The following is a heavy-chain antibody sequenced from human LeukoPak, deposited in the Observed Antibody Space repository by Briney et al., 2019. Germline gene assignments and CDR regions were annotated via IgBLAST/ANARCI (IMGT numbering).Heavy chain of an antibody. CDR1: GFTFSSYW. Sequence: PGGSLRLSCAASGFTFSSYWMSWVRQAPGKGLEWVANIKQDGSGKFYVDSVKGRFTISRDNAKNSLYLQMRSLRVEDTAVYYCARDTNFYYDSSGYYVKGAFDIWGQGTTVTVSS. CDR3: ARDTNFYYDSSGYYVKGAFDI. J-gene: IGHJ3*02. CDR2: IKQDGSGK. V-gene: IGHV3-7*01. D-gene: IGHD3-22*01.